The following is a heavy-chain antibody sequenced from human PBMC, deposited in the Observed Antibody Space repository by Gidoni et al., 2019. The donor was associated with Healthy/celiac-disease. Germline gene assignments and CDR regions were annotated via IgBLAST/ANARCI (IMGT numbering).Heavy chain of an antibody. CDR1: GYTFTSYA. J-gene: IGHJ4*02. CDR3: ARAGQGSGYSASDY. V-gene: IGHV1-3*01. CDR2: INAVNGNT. D-gene: IGHD5-12*01. Sequence: HVQLVQSGAAVKKPGASVKDSCKASGYTFTSYAMHWVRQAPGQRLECRGWINAVNGNTKYSQKFQGRVTITRDTSASTAYMELSSLRSEDTAVYYCARAGQGSGYSASDYWGQGTLVTVSS.